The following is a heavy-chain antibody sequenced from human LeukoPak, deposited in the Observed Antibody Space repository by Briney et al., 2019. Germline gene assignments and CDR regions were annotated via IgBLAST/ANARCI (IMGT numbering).Heavy chain of an antibody. V-gene: IGHV4-59*01. CDR1: GGSISSYY. J-gene: IGHJ5*02. Sequence: SETLSLTCTVSGGSISSYYWRWLRQPPGKGLEWIGYIYNSGSTIYNPSLERRVIISVDTSKKKFTLMLRFVTAADAAVYYCASTYCSSTSCPGEVWFDPWGQGTLVTVSS. CDR2: IYNSGST. D-gene: IGHD2-2*01. CDR3: ASTYCSSTSCPGEVWFDP.